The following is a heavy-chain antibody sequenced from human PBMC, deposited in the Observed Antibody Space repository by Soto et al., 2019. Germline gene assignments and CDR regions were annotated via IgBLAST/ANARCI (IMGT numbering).Heavy chain of an antibody. D-gene: IGHD1-1*01. CDR3: ARHYPIGNNWNYFDY. CDR2: IYYSGST. Sequence: PSETLSLTCTVSGGSISSSSYYRGWIRQPPGKGPEWIGSIYYSGSTNYNPSLKSRITISVDTSNNQFSLKVNSVTAADTALYYCARHYPIGNNWNYFDYWGQGTLVTVSS. CDR1: GGSISSSSYY. V-gene: IGHV4-39*01. J-gene: IGHJ4*02.